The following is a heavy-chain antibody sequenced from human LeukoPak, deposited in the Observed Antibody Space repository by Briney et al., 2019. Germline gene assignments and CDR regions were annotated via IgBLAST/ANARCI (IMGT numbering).Heavy chain of an antibody. J-gene: IGHJ4*02. CDR2: INHSGST. Sequence: TSETLSLTCAVYGGSFSGYYWSWIRQPPGKGLEWIGEINHSGSTNYNPSLKSRVTISVDTSKNQFSLKLSSVTAADTAVYYCARGASRLVRGVIFDYWGQGTLVTVSS. V-gene: IGHV4-34*01. D-gene: IGHD3-10*01. CDR3: ARGASRLVRGVIFDY. CDR1: GGSFSGYY.